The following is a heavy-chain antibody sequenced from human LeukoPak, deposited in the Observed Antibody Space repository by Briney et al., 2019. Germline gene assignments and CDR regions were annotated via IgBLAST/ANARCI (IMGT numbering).Heavy chain of an antibody. CDR1: GYTFTSYG. CDR2: ISAYNGNT. V-gene: IGHV1-18*01. D-gene: IGHD1-7*01. J-gene: IGHJ6*02. Sequence: ASVRVSCKASGYTFTSYGISWVRPAPGQGLEWMGWISAYNGNTNYTQKLQGRVTMTTDTSTSTAYMELRSLRSDDTAVYYCARDQNNWNYHRSYYYYYGMDVWGQGTTVTVSS. CDR3: ARDQNNWNYHRSYYYYYGMDV.